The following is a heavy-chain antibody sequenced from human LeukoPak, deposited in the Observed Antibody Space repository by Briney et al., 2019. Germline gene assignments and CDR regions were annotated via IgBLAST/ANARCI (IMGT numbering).Heavy chain of an antibody. CDR3: AREGIAAAGGRNDAFDI. CDR2: IRYDGSNK. V-gene: IGHV3-30*02. CDR1: GFTFSSYG. Sequence: GGSLRLSCAASGFTFSSYGMHWVRQAPGKGLEWVAFIRYDGSNKYYADSVKGRFTISRDNAKNSLYLQMNSLRAEDTAVYYCAREGIAAAGGRNDAFDIWGQGTMVTVSS. D-gene: IGHD6-13*01. J-gene: IGHJ3*02.